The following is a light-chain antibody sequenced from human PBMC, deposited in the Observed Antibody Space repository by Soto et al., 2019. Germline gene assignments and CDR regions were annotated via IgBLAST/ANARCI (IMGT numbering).Light chain of an antibody. V-gene: IGLV2-14*01. CDR2: EVK. J-gene: IGLJ1*01. Sequence: QPALTQPASVSGSPGQSITITCTGTSSDVGSGDSVSWYQHHPGEAPTLVIYEVKNRPTGVSGRFSGSKSVNTASLTISGLQAEDEGDYYCRTYTTTGSSVFGTGTKV. CDR1: SSDVGSGDS. CDR3: RTYTTTGSSV.